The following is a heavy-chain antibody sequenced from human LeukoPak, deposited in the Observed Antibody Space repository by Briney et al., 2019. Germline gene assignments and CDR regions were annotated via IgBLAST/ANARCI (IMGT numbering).Heavy chain of an antibody. Sequence: ASVKVSCKASGYTFIAYYIHWVRQAPGQGLEWMGRINPNSGDTDYAQKFQGRIIMSRDTSISTLYMDLSRLRSDDTAVYYCARVGGSGAYYAFDYWGPGSLVTVSS. V-gene: IGHV1-2*06. CDR1: GYTFIAYY. CDR3: ARVGGSGAYYAFDY. CDR2: INPNSGDT. J-gene: IGHJ4*02. D-gene: IGHD3-16*01.